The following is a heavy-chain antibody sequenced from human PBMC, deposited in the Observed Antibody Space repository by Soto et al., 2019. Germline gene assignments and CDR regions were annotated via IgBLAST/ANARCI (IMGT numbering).Heavy chain of an antibody. J-gene: IGHJ4*02. V-gene: IGHV3-23*01. D-gene: IGHD5-18*01. CDR2: IDGSGGST. CDR3: AKDPPQVQLWFHKTDY. CDR1: GFTFSSYG. Sequence: GGSLRLSCAASGFTFSSYGMSWVRQAPGKGLEWVSAIDGSGGSTYYAGSVKGRFTISRDNSKNTLYLQMNSLRAEDTAVYYCAKDPPQVQLWFHKTDYWGQGTLVTVSS.